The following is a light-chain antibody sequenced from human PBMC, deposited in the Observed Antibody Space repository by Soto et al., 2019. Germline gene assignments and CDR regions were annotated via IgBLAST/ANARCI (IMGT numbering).Light chain of an antibody. CDR2: GAS. J-gene: IGKJ3*01. V-gene: IGKV3-15*01. CDR1: QSVSSN. CDR3: QQYNNWPFT. Sequence: EIVMTQSPATLSVSPGERATLSCRASQSVSSNLAWYQQKPGQAPRLLIYGASTRATGIPARFSGSGSGNEFTLTIISLQSEDFAVYYCQQYNNWPFTFGPGTKVDSK.